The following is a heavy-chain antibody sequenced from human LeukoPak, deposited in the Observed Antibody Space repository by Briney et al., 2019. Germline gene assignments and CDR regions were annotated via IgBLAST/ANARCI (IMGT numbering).Heavy chain of an antibody. CDR3: ARNIRRSKNSGWYSRLDP. V-gene: IGHV3-30-3*01. CDR2: ISYDGSNK. D-gene: IGHD6-19*01. CDR1: GFTFSSYA. J-gene: IGHJ5*02. Sequence: GGSLRLSCAASGFTFSSYAMHWVRQAPGKGLEWVAVISYDGSNKYYADSVKGRFTISRDNSKNTLYLQMNSLRAEDTAVYYCARNIRRSKNSGWYSRLDPWGQGTLVTVSS.